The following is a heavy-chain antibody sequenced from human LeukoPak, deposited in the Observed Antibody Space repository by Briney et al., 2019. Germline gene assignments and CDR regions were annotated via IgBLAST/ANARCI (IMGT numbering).Heavy chain of an antibody. D-gene: IGHD6-13*01. J-gene: IGHJ5*02. CDR1: GYTFTGYY. Sequence: ASVKVSRKASGYTFTGYYMQWVRQAPGQGLEWMGWISPNSGATNYAQKFQGRVTMTRDTSVSTAYMELTRLRSDDTAVYYCAREGIAGNWFDPWGQGTLVTVSS. CDR3: AREGIAGNWFDP. V-gene: IGHV1-2*02. CDR2: ISPNSGAT.